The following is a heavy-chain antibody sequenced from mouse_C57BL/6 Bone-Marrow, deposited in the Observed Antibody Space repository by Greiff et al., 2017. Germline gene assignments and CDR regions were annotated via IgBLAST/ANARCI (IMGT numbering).Heavy chain of an antibody. CDR2: IRNKANGYTT. J-gene: IGHJ2*01. CDR3: ARSITGALDY. D-gene: IGHD4-1*01. V-gene: IGHV7-3*01. Sequence: EVKLVESGGGLVQPGGSLSLSCAASGFTFTAYYMSWVRQPPGKALEWLGFIRNKANGYTTEYSASVKGRFTISRDNSQSILYLQMNALRAEDSATYYCARSITGALDYWGQGTTLTVSS. CDR1: GFTFTAYY.